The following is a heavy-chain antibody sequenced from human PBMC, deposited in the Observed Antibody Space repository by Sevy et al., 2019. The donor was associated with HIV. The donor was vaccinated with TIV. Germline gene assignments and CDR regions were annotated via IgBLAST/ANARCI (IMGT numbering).Heavy chain of an antibody. V-gene: IGHV3-53*01. CDR3: GRDHGGVKDWYFDL. D-gene: IGHD2-8*02. CDR2: IYTGGST. Sequence: GGSLRLACAASGFDVSNNYMSWVRQAPGKGLEWVSVIYTGGSTYYADSVTGRFTMSRDTTKNTVYLQMDSLSDEDTAVYYCGRDHGGVKDWYFDLWGRGTLVTVSS. J-gene: IGHJ2*01. CDR1: GFDVSNNY.